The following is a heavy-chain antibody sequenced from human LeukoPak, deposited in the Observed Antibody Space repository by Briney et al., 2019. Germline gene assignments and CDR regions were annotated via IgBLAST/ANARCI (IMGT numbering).Heavy chain of an antibody. D-gene: IGHD4-11*01. CDR1: GFIFSHHG. Sequence: GGSLRLSCSASGFIFSHHGMHWVRQAPGKGLEWVAVIWSDATNRFYADSVKGRFTISRDNSQNTVFLQMNSLRLKNTAIYYCARDAQRGLDYSNSLKNWGQGTLVTVSS. V-gene: IGHV3-33*01. J-gene: IGHJ4*01. CDR3: ARDAQRGLDYSNSLKN. CDR2: IWSDATNR.